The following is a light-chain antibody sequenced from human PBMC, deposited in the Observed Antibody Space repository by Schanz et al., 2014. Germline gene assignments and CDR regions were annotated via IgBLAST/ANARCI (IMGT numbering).Light chain of an antibody. V-gene: IGKV3-20*01. CDR1: QSVSSSY. J-gene: IGKJ2*02. Sequence: EIVLTQSPGTLSLSPGERATLSCRASQSVSSSYFAWFQQKPGQAPRLLIYGASSRATGTPDRFSGSGSGTDFTLTISRLEPEDFALYYCQQYGSSPPCTFGQGTKLEIK. CDR2: GAS. CDR3: QQYGSSPPCT.